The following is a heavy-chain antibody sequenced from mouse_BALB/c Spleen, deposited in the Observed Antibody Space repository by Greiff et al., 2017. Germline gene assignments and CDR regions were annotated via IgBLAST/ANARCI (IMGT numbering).Heavy chain of an antibody. CDR2: INPSNGRT. Sequence: VQLQQPGAELVKPGASVKLSCKASGYTFTSYWMHWVKQRPGQGLEWIGEINPSNGRTNYNEKFKSKATLTVDKSSSTAYMQLSSLTSEDSAVYYCARSDYYGSSYWYFDVWGAGTTVTVSS. CDR1: GYTFTSYW. D-gene: IGHD1-1*01. CDR3: ARSDYYGSSYWYFDV. V-gene: IGHV1S81*02. J-gene: IGHJ1*01.